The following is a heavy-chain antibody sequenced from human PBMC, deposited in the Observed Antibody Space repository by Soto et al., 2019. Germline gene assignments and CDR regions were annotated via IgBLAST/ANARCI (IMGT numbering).Heavy chain of an antibody. V-gene: IGHV5-51*01. CDR3: ARTSAAGKYYYGMDV. CDR1: GESFTSYW. J-gene: IGHJ6*02. CDR2: IYPGDSDT. D-gene: IGHD6-13*01. Sequence: GESLQISCKGSGESFTSYWFGWERQMPGKGLEWMGIIYPGDSDTRYSPSFQGQVTISADKSISTAYLQWSSLKASDTAMYYRARTSAAGKYYYGMDVWGQGTTVTVSS.